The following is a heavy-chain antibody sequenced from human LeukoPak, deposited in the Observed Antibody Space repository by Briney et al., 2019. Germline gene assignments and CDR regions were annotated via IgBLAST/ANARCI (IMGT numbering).Heavy chain of an antibody. D-gene: IGHD3-3*01. CDR1: GFTFSSYN. CDR3: ARGSRFGVVERDAFDI. CDR2: ISSSSSYI. Sequence: GGSLRLSCAASGFTFSSYNMNWVRQAPGKGLEWVSSISSSSSYIYYSDSVKGRFTISRDNAKNSLYLQVNSLRAEDTAVYYCARGSRFGVVERDAFDIWGLGTMVTVSS. J-gene: IGHJ3*02. V-gene: IGHV3-21*01.